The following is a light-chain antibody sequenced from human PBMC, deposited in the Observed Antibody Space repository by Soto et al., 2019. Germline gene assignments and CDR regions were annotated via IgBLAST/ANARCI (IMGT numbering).Light chain of an antibody. Sequence: EIVMTQSPATLSVSPGERATLSCRARQSLYNNLAWYQHKPGQAPRLLIYDASTRATGIPARFSGSGSGTEFTLTISSLQSEDFAVYYCQQYNKWPPFTFGGGTKVEIK. CDR2: DAS. J-gene: IGKJ4*01. CDR3: QQYNKWPPFT. V-gene: IGKV3-15*01. CDR1: QSLYNN.